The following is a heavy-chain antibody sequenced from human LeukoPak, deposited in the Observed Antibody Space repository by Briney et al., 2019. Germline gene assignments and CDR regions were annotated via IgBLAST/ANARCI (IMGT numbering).Heavy chain of an antibody. CDR2: IVVGSGNT. Sequence: LGASVKVSCKASGFTFTSSAVQWVRQARGQRLEWIGWIVVGSGNTNYAQKFQERVTITRDMSTSTAYMELSSLRSEDTAVYYCAADHRGFGTGYFDHGLDYWGQGTLVTVSS. CDR3: AADHRGFGTGYFDHGLDY. V-gene: IGHV1-58*01. CDR1: GFTFTSSA. D-gene: IGHD3-9*01. J-gene: IGHJ4*02.